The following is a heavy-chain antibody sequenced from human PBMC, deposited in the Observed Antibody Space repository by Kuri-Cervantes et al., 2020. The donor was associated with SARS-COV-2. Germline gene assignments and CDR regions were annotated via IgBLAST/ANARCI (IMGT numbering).Heavy chain of an antibody. CDR3: ARAGPYSYGSFDY. CDR2: IYYSGST. J-gene: IGHJ4*02. Sequence: ESLKISCTVSGGSISSYYWSWIRQPPGKGLEWIGYIYYSGSTNYNPSLKSRVTISVDTSKNQFSLKLSSVTAADTAVYYCARAGPYSYGSFDYWGQGTLVTVSS. CDR1: GGSISSYY. V-gene: IGHV4-59*01. D-gene: IGHD5-18*01.